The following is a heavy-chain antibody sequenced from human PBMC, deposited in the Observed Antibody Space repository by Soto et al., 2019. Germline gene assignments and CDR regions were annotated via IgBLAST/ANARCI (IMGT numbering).Heavy chain of an antibody. D-gene: IGHD1-1*01. J-gene: IGHJ3*01. Sequence: DVQLVESGGGLMQPGESLRLSCAASGLTVSGKKYVAWVRQAPGKGLEWVSALYDVDGSFYSDSVKGRFTTSSDSSKTTVYLKMNDLRPADTGVYCCANWQELEHAYDVWGQGKPFTVSS. CDR2: LYDVDGS. CDR1: GLTVSGKKY. V-gene: IGHV3-53*01. CDR3: ANWQELEHAYDV.